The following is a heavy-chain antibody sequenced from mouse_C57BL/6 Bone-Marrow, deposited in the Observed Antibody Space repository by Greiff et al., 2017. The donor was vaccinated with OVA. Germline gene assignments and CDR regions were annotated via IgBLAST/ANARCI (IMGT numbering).Heavy chain of an antibody. CDR2: IWSDGST. Sequence: QVQLQQSGPGLVAPSQSLSITCTVSGSSLTSYGVHWVRQPPGKGLEWLVVIWSDGSTTYNSALKSRLSISKDNAKSQVFLKMNSLQTDDTAMYYCARHRGGLRLFYAMDYWGQGTSVTVSS. J-gene: IGHJ4*01. CDR3: ARHRGGLRLFYAMDY. D-gene: IGHD3-2*02. CDR1: GSSLTSYG. V-gene: IGHV2-6-1*01.